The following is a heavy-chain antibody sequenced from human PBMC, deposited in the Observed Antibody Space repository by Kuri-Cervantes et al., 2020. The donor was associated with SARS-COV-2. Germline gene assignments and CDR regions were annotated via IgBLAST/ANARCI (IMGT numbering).Heavy chain of an antibody. CDR1: GGTFSSYA. D-gene: IGHD3-9*01. V-gene: IGHV1-69*13. J-gene: IGHJ5*02. CDR2: IIPIFGTA. Sequence: SVKVSCKASGGTFSSYAISWVRQAPGQGLEWMGGIIPIFGTANYAQKFQGRVTITADESTSTAYMELSSLRSEDTAVYYCARVITPDILTGYPIGGFDPWGQGTLVTVSS. CDR3: ARVITPDILTGYPIGGFDP.